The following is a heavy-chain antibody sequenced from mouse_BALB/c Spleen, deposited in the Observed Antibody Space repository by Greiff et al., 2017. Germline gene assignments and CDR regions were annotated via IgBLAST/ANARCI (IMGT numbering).Heavy chain of an antibody. V-gene: IGHV2-2*02. J-gene: IGHJ4*01. CDR1: GFSLTSYG. CDR2: IWSGGST. Sequence: QVQLKESGPGLVQPSQTLSITCTVSGFSLTSYGVHWVRQSPGKGLEWLGVIWSGGSTDYNAAFISRLSISNDNSKSQVFFKMNSLQANDTAIYYCARKAYYGPYAMDYWGQGTSVTVSS. CDR3: ARKAYYGPYAMDY. D-gene: IGHD1-1*01.